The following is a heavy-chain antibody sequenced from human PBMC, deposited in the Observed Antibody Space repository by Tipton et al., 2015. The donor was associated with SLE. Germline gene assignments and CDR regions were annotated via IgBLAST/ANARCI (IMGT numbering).Heavy chain of an antibody. V-gene: IGHV4-34*12. CDR3: ARVTDSVRCSGASCFSGAFDI. Sequence: TLSLTCAVDGASFSDYYWMWVRQPPGKGLEWIGEFIHSETTNYNPSLKSRVTISVDTSKNELSLRMTSVTAADTAVYYCARVTDSVRCSGASCFSGAFDIWGQGTMVTVSS. J-gene: IGHJ3*02. D-gene: IGHD2-15*01. CDR1: GASFSDYY. CDR2: FIHSETT.